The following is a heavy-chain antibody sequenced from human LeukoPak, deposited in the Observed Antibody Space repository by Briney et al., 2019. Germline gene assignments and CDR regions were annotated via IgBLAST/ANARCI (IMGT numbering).Heavy chain of an antibody. CDR3: AKGGKWDVTPFDY. Sequence: QSGGSLRLSCAASGFTFTSYSMNWVCQAPGKGLEWVSTISGGGGSTYYADSVKGRFTISRDNSKNTLYLQVNSLRAEDTAVYYCAKGGKWDVTPFDYWGQGTLVTVSS. J-gene: IGHJ4*02. D-gene: IGHD1-26*01. V-gene: IGHV3-23*01. CDR2: ISGGGGST. CDR1: GFTFTSYS.